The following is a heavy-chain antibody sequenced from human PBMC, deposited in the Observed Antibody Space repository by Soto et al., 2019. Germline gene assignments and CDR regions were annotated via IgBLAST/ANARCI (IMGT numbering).Heavy chain of an antibody. D-gene: IGHD2-15*01. CDR3: ARVGCSGGSCYQPTFDY. CDR1: GYTFTSYY. CDR2: INPSGGST. J-gene: IGHJ4*02. V-gene: IGHV1-46*01. Sequence: GGSVKVSCKASGYTFTSYYMHWVRQAPGQGLEWMGIINPSGGSTSYAQKFQGRVTMTRDTSTSTVYMELSSLRSEDTAVYYCARVGCSGGSCYQPTFDYWGQGTLVTVSS.